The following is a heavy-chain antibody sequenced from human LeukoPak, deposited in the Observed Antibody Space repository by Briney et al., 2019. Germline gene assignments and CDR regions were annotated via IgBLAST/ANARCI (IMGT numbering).Heavy chain of an antibody. CDR3: ARDFYYGSGSYWSLDY. CDR2: ISSSGSTI. J-gene: IGHJ4*02. V-gene: IGHV3-48*04. Sequence: GGSLRLSCAASGFNFSDYSMTWVRQAPGKGLEWVSYISSSGSTIYYADSVKGRFTISRDNAKNSLYLQMNSLRAEDTAVYYCARDFYYGSGSYWSLDYWGQGTLVTVSS. CDR1: GFNFSDYS. D-gene: IGHD3-10*01.